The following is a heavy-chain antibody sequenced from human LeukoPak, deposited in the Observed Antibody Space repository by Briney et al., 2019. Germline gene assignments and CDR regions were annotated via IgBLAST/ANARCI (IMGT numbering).Heavy chain of an antibody. CDR1: GFTFNNYA. CDR3: AKSSGYSDYAWFGS. Sequence: GGSLRLSCVASGFTFNNYAMNWVRQAPGKGLEWVSLISGSGGTAYYADSVKGRFSISRDKSKNTVFLQMNSLRDDDTALYFCAKSSGYSDYAWFGSWGQGTLVTVSS. V-gene: IGHV3-23*01. CDR2: ISGSGGTA. J-gene: IGHJ5*01. D-gene: IGHD4-11*01.